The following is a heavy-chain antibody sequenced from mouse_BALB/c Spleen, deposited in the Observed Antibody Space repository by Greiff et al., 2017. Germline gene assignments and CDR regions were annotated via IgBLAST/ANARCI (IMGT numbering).Heavy chain of an antibody. J-gene: IGHJ4*01. Sequence: VQLQQSGPELVKPGASVKIPCKASGYTFTDYNMDWVKQSHGKSLEWIGDINPNNGGTIYNQKFKGKATLTVDKSSSTAYMELRSLTSEDTAVYYCARWLRRNYYAMDYWGQGTSVTVSS. V-gene: IGHV1-18*01. D-gene: IGHD2-2*01. CDR1: GYTFTDYN. CDR3: ARWLRRNYYAMDY. CDR2: INPNNGGT.